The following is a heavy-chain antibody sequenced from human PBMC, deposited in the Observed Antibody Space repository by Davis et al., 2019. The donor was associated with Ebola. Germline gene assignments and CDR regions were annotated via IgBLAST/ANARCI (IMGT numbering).Heavy chain of an antibody. J-gene: IGHJ6*02. V-gene: IGHV3-21*01. CDR3: ARALHLGEGLFDYYGMDV. Sequence: PGGSLRLSFASPEFTSISYGMHWARQAQGKGLEWVSSISSSSSHISYADSVKGRFTISRDNAKNSLYLQMNSLRAEDTAVYYCARALHLGEGLFDYYGMDVWGQGTTVTVSS. D-gene: IGHD3-3*01. CDR2: ISSSSSHI. CDR1: EFTSISYG.